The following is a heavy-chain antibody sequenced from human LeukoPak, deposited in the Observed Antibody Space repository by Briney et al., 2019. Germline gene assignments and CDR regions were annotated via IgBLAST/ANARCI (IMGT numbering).Heavy chain of an antibody. V-gene: IGHV4-34*01. CDR1: GGSFSGYY. J-gene: IGHJ4*02. CDR3: ARVYYDFWSGYPDSDY. Sequence: PSETLSLTCAVYGGSFSGYYWSWIRQPPGKGLEWIGEINHSGSTNYNPSLKSRVTISVDTSKNQFSLKLSSVTAADTAVYYCARVYYDFWSGYPDSDYWGQGTLVTVSS. D-gene: IGHD3-3*01. CDR2: INHSGST.